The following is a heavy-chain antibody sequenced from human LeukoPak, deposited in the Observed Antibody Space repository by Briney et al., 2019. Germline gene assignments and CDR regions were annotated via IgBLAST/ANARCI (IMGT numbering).Heavy chain of an antibody. CDR1: GFTFSSYS. CDR3: AKDVAPDY. V-gene: IGHV3-21*04. D-gene: IGHD2-15*01. CDR2: ISSSSSYI. Sequence: PGGSLRLSCAASGFTFSSYSMNWVRQAPGKGLEWVSSISSSSSYIYYADSVKGRFTISRDNSKNTLYLQTNSLRAEDTAVYYCAKDVAPDYWGQGTLVTVSS. J-gene: IGHJ4*02.